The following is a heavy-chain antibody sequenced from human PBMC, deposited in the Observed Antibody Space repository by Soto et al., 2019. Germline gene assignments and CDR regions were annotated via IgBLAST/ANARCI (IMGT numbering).Heavy chain of an antibody. J-gene: IGHJ4*02. D-gene: IGHD3-10*01. CDR2: INAGDGET. V-gene: IGHV1-3*01. CDR3: ARVSNGDLGGY. CDR1: GFTFSEYG. Sequence: VRLEQSGAEVKKPGASVRLSCKTSGFTFSEYGLHWVRQAPGQSFEWMGWINAGDGETKYSQVFQGRVTISSDTSTRTIYMAVTNLNLEDTAVYFCARVSNGDLGGYWGQGPLVTVS.